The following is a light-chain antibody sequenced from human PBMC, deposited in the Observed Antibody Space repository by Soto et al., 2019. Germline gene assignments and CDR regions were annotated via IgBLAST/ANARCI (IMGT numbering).Light chain of an antibody. CDR3: QQYAGPPTT. CDR1: QSVNRY. V-gene: IGKV3-20*01. J-gene: IGKJ5*01. CDR2: GAS. Sequence: EIVLTQSPATLSSSPAERATLSCRASQSVNRYLAWCQQKPGQAPRVIMYGASRRATGIPDRFSGGGSGTDFTLTISRLQPEDFAVYFCQQYAGPPTTFGQGTRLEIK.